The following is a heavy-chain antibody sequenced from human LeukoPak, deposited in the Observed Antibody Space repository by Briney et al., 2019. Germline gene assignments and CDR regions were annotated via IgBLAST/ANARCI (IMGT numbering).Heavy chain of an antibody. Sequence: GGSLRLSCAASGFIFSNYWMSWVRQAPGKGLEWVANIKQDGSDKYYVASVKGRFTISRDNAKNSLNLQMNSLTAEDTAVYYCARGGRGIWYFDLWGRGTLVTVSS. V-gene: IGHV3-7*01. J-gene: IGHJ2*01. D-gene: IGHD2/OR15-2a*01. CDR1: GFIFSNYW. CDR2: IKQDGSDK. CDR3: ARGGRGIWYFDL.